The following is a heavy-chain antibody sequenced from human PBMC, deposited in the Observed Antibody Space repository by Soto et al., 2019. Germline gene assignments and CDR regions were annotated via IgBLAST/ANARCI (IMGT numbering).Heavy chain of an antibody. D-gene: IGHD3-10*01. CDR1: DYSIASAHY. V-gene: IGHV4-38-2*02. J-gene: IGHJ3*02. Sequence: SETLSRTCTVSDYSIASAHYWGWIRQSPGKGPEWIASIYHGGNTFYNPSLKSRVTISVDTSKNQFSLKLSSVTAADTAVYYCARGYVLLWFGAFKTRGNAFDIWGKGSRVTVSS. CDR2: IYHGGNT. CDR3: ARGYVLLWFGAFKTRGNAFDI.